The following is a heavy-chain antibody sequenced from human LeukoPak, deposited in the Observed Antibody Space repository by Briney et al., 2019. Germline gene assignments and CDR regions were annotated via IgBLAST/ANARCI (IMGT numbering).Heavy chain of an antibody. CDR2: INHSGST. Sequence: SETLSLTCAVYGGSFSGYYWSWIRQPPGKGLEWIGEINHSGSTNYNPSLKSRVPISVDTSKNQFSLKLSSVTAADTAVYYCARGVLDDAFDIWGQGTMVTVSS. CDR1: GGSFSGYY. J-gene: IGHJ3*02. CDR3: ARGVLDDAFDI. D-gene: IGHD1-1*01. V-gene: IGHV4-34*01.